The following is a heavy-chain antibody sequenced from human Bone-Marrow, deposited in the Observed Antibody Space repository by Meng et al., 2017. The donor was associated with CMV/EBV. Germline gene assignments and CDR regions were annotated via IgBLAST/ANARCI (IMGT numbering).Heavy chain of an antibody. J-gene: IGHJ4*02. Sequence: LSCAASGFTFSSYAVSWVRQAPGKGLGWVSAISGGGGGTYYADSVKGRFTISRDNSKSTLYLQMNSLRAEDTAVYYCARGSHGDYDYWGQGTLVTVSS. D-gene: IGHD4-17*01. CDR3: ARGSHGDYDY. CDR2: ISGGGGGT. V-gene: IGHV3-23*01. CDR1: GFTFSSYA.